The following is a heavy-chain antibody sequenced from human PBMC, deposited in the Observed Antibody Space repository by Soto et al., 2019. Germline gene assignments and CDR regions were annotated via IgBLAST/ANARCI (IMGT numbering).Heavy chain of an antibody. V-gene: IGHV4-39*01. Sequence: SETLSLSCAVSGGSITSSGFWWSWIRQPPGKGLEWIATISDTGNTFYNPSLRSRVTISADTSKNQFALNLNSVTAADTAIYYCAKRAYGNPFDPWGQGTLVTVS. CDR3: AKRAYGNPFDP. J-gene: IGHJ5*02. D-gene: IGHD4-4*01. CDR1: GGSITSSGFW. CDR2: ISDTGNT.